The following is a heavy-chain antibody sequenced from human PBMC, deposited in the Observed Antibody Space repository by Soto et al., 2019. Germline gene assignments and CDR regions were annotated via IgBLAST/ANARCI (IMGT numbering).Heavy chain of an antibody. CDR3: ARDTYYYDSSGYQILDY. CDR1: GGTFSSYA. D-gene: IGHD3-22*01. J-gene: IGHJ4*02. V-gene: IGHV1-69*01. Sequence: QVQLVQSGAEVKKPGSSVKVSCKASGGTFSSYAISWVRQAPGQGLEWMGGIIPIFGTANYAQKFQGRGTITADESTSTAYMALSSLSSEDTAVYYCARDTYYYDSSGYQILDYWGQGTLVTVSS. CDR2: IIPIFGTA.